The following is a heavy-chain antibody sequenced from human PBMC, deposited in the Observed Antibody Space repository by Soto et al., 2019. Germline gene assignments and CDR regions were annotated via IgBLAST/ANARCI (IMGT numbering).Heavy chain of an antibody. CDR3: ARDRGPITSFGVAPPGGMDV. J-gene: IGHJ6*02. V-gene: IGHV3-33*01. D-gene: IGHD3-3*01. CDR2: IWYDGSNK. CDR1: GFTFSSYG. Sequence: QVQLVESGGGVVQPGRSLRLSCAASGFTFSSYGMHWVRQAPGKGLEWVAVIWYDGSNKYYADSVKGRFTISRDNSKNTLYLQMNSLRAEDTAVYYCARDRGPITSFGVAPPGGMDVWGQGTTVTVSS.